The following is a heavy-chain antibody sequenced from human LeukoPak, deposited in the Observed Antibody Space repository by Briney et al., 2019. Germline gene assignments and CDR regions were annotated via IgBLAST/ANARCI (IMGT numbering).Heavy chain of an antibody. CDR1: GYTFTRYG. D-gene: IGHD5-12*01. CDR2: MNPNSGNT. Sequence: ASVKVSCKASGYTFTRYGISWVRQAPGQGLQWLGWMNPNSGNTGYAQKFQGRVTITRNTSISTAYMELSSLRSEDTAVYYCARGRATYAFDIWGQGTMVTVSS. V-gene: IGHV1-8*03. CDR3: ARGRATYAFDI. J-gene: IGHJ3*02.